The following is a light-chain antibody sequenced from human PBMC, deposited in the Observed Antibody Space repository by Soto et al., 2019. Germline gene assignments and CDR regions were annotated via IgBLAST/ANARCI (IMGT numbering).Light chain of an antibody. CDR3: HTYHSAQYT. CDR2: AAS. Sequence: DIPRAPPPPSLSASVGDSVTITCRASQVINSYLAWYQQKPGKVPKLLIYAASTLQSGVPSRFSGSGSGTDFTLTISSLQPEDVATYYCHTYHSAQYTFGQGTKVYI. J-gene: IGKJ2*01. CDR1: QVINSY. V-gene: IGKV1-27*01.